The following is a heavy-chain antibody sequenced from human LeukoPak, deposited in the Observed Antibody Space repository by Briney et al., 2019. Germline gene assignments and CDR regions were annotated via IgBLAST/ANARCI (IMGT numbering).Heavy chain of an antibody. CDR2: IIDSGSSI. D-gene: IGHD1-26*01. Sequence: TPSCSSLAFHISSRPQRCLRQAPRNGLSSFPTIIDSGSSIYYAASAEGRFTISRDNSKNTLYLQMNSLRAGDTAVYYCAKDPIFSGSYGVFDYWGLGTLVTVSS. CDR3: AKDPIFSGSYGVFDY. V-gene: IGHV3-23*01. J-gene: IGHJ4*02. CDR1: AFHISSRP.